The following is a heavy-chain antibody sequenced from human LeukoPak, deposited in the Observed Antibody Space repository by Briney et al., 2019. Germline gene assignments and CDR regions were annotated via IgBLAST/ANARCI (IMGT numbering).Heavy chain of an antibody. Sequence: GGSLRLSCAASGFTFSSYWMSWVRQAPGKGLEWVANIKQDGSEKYYVDSVKGRFTISRDNAKNSLYLQMNSLRAEDTAVYYCARVAEDDFWSGYYTGYFDYWGQGTLVTVSS. CDR2: IKQDGSEK. CDR1: GFTFSSYW. CDR3: ARVAEDDFWSGYYTGYFDY. J-gene: IGHJ4*02. D-gene: IGHD3-3*01. V-gene: IGHV3-7*01.